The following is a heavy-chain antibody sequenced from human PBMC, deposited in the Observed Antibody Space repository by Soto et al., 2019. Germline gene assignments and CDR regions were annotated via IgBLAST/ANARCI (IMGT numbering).Heavy chain of an antibody. CDR3: ARRGDLNYYYYGMDV. CDR2: IYPGDSDT. V-gene: IGHV5-51*01. CDR1: GYSFTSYW. Sequence: GESLKISCKGSGYSFTSYWIGWVRQMPGKGLEWMGLIYPGDSDTRYSPSFQGQVTISADKSIITAYLQWSSLKASDTAMYYCARRGDLNYYYYGMDVGGQGTTVTISS. D-gene: IGHD3-3*01. J-gene: IGHJ6*02.